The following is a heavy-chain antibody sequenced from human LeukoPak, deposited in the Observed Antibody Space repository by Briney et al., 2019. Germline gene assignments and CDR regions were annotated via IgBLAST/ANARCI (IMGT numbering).Heavy chain of an antibody. CDR1: GFTFSGSA. CDR2: IRSKANNYAT. V-gene: IGHV3-73*01. Sequence: PGGSLRLSRAASGFTFSGSAMHWVRQASGKGLEWVGRIRSKANNYATGYAASVKGRFTISRDDSKNTAYLQMNSLKTEDTAVYYCTRDSSGYDLFDCWGQGTLVTVSS. J-gene: IGHJ4*02. CDR3: TRDSSGYDLFDC. D-gene: IGHD3-22*01.